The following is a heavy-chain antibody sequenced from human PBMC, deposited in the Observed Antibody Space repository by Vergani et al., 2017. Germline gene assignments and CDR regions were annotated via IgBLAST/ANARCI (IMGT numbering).Heavy chain of an antibody. D-gene: IGHD3-10*01. CDR3: ANEGSANRIRGWLDH. CDR2: IQYDGSDI. J-gene: IGHJ4*02. CDR1: GFSVSNSV. Sequence: QVQLVESGGGVVQPGGSLRLSCVASGFSVSNSVMHWVRQTPGKGLEWVAFIQYDGSDIFYADFVEGRFTISRDNSKNSLYLQMRSLRFDDTAVYYCANEGSANRIRGWLDHWGQGALVTVSS. V-gene: IGHV3-30*02.